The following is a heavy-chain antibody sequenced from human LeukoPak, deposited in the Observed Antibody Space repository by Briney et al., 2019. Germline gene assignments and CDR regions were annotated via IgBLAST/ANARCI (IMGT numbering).Heavy chain of an antibody. V-gene: IGHV3-73*01. Sequence: GGSLRLSCAASGFTFSGSAMLWVRQASGKGLEWVGRIRSKANRYATAYAASVKGRFTISRDDSKNTAYLQMNGLKTEDTAVYYCTRHTYYEDGFDYWGQGTLVTVSS. J-gene: IGHJ4*02. D-gene: IGHD3-22*01. CDR1: GFTFSGSA. CDR2: IRSKANRYAT. CDR3: TRHTYYEDGFDY.